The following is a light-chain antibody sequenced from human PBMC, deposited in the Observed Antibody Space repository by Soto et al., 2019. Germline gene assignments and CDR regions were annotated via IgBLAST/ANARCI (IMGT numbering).Light chain of an antibody. CDR3: QQYNNWPPLT. J-gene: IGKJ4*01. CDR2: DTS. Sequence: EKVMTQSPATLSVSPGERATLSCRASQSVSRNLAWYQQKPGQAPRLLIYDTSTRATGIPARFSGSGSGTEFTLTISSPQSEDFAVYYCQQYNNWPPLTFGGGTKVEIK. V-gene: IGKV3-15*01. CDR1: QSVSRN.